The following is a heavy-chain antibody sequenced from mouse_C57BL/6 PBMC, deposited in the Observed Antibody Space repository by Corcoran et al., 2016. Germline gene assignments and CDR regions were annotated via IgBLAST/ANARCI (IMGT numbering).Heavy chain of an antibody. D-gene: IGHD2-3*01. CDR2: ISYDGSN. CDR1: GYSITSGYY. V-gene: IGHV3-6*01. Sequence: DVQLQESGPGLVKPSQSLSLTCSVTGYSITSGYYWNWIRQFPGNKLEWMGYISYDGSNNYNPSLKNRISITRDTSKNQFFLKLNSVTTEDTATYYCARRDGNWYFDVWGTGTTVTVSS. J-gene: IGHJ1*03. CDR3: ARRDGNWYFDV.